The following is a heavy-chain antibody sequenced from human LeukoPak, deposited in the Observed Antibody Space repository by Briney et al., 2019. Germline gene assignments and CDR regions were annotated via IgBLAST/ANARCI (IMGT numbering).Heavy chain of an antibody. CDR3: AKDIVVVPAAYFDY. V-gene: IGHV3-23*01. D-gene: IGHD2-2*01. CDR1: GFTFSKFA. J-gene: IGHJ4*02. Sequence: GGSLRLSCAASGFTFSKFAMSWVRQAPGKGLEWVSVISDSGGSTYYAESVKGRFTISRDNSKNTLYLQMNSLRAEDTAVYYCAKDIVVVPAAYFDYWGQGTLVTVSS. CDR2: ISDSGGST.